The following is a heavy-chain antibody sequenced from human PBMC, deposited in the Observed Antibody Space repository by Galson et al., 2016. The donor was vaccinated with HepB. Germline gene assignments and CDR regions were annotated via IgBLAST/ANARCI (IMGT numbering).Heavy chain of an antibody. Sequence: SVKVSCKASGYTFTTYFIHWIRQAPGQGLEWMGRIDPSGGVTTYSQKFQGRITMSRDTSTSSVFMDVRSLASEDTAVYYCALGRLAYFFEHWGQGTLISVSS. CDR1: GYTFTTYF. CDR2: IDPSGGVT. V-gene: IGHV1-46*01. CDR3: ALGRLAYFFEH. J-gene: IGHJ4*02.